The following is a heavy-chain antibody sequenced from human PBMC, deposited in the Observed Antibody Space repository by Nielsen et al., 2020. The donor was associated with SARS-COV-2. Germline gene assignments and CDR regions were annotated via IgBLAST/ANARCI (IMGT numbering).Heavy chain of an antibody. Sequence: WIRQPPGKGLDWVSSISSSSSYIYYADSVKGRFTISRDNAKNSLYLQMNSLRAEDTAVYYCAAYGDYEGHAFDIWGQGTMVTVSS. J-gene: IGHJ3*02. CDR3: AAYGDYEGHAFDI. D-gene: IGHD4-17*01. V-gene: IGHV3-21*01. CDR2: ISSSSSYI.